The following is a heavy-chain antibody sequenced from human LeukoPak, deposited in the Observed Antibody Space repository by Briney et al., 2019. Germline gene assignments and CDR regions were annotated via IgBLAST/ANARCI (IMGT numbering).Heavy chain of an antibody. V-gene: IGHV4-59*01. CDR1: GGYISSYY. CDR2: IYYSGST. Sequence: KPSETLSLTCTVSGGYISSYYWSWIRQPPGKGLEWIGYIYYSGSTNYNPSLKSRVTISVDTSKNQFSLKLSSVTAADTAVYYCAGHYSSKRGWFDPWGQGTLVTVSS. J-gene: IGHJ5*02. CDR3: AGHYSSKRGWFDP. D-gene: IGHD2-2*01.